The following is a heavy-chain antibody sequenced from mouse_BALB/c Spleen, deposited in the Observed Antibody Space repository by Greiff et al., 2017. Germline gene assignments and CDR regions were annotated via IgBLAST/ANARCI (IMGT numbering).Heavy chain of an antibody. CDR2: INPYNDGT. CDR3: AREDGYYSLAY. V-gene: IGHV1-14*01. CDR1: GYTFTSYV. J-gene: IGHJ3*01. Sequence: VQLKESGPELVKPGASVKMSCKASGYTFTSYVMHWVKQKPGQGLEWIGYINPYNDGTKYNEKFKGKATLTSDKSSSTAYMELSSLTSEDSAVYYCAREDGYYSLAYWGQGTLVTVSA. D-gene: IGHD2-3*01.